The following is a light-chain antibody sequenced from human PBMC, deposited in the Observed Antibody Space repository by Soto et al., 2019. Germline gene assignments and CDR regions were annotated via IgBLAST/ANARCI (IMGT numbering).Light chain of an antibody. CDR2: GAS. CDR1: QSVSSN. J-gene: IGKJ1*01. Sequence: ENVLTQSPATLSLSPGERATLSCRASQSVSSNLAWYQQKPGQAPRLLIYGASSRATGIPDRFSGSGSGTDFTLTISRLEPEDFAVYYCQQYGSLTWTFGQGTKVDIK. V-gene: IGKV3-20*01. CDR3: QQYGSLTWT.